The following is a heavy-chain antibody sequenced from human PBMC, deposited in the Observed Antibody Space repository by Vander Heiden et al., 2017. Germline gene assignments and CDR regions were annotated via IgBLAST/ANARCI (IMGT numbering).Heavy chain of an antibody. CDR3: AHRRWVAGSGSDYINWFDP. D-gene: IGHD3-10*01. V-gene: IGHV2-5*05. CDR1: GFSLSTSGVG. CDR2: IYWDDDK. J-gene: IGHJ5*02. Sequence: QISLKESGPTLVKPTQTLTLTCTFSGFSLSTSGVGVGWIRQPPGKALEWLALIYWDDDKRYGPSLKGRLTITKDTSKNQVVLTMTNMDPVDTATYYCAHRRWVAGSGSDYINWFDPWGQGTLVTVSS.